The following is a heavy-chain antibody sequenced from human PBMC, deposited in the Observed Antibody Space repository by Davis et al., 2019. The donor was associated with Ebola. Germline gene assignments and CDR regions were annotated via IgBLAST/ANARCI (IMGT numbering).Heavy chain of an antibody. CDR1: GGSISSYY. D-gene: IGHD3-22*01. CDR2: IYYSGST. V-gene: IGHV4-59*01. J-gene: IGHJ4*02. Sequence: SETLSLTCTVSGGSISSYYWSWIRQPPGKGLEWIGYIYYSGSTNYNPSLKSRVTISVDTSKNQFSLKLSSVTAADTAVYYCAREENYYDSSGYYSYYFDYWGQGTLVTVSS. CDR3: AREENYYDSSGYYSYYFDY.